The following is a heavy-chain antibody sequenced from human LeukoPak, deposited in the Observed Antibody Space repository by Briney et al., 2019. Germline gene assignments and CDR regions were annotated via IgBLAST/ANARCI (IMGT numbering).Heavy chain of an antibody. CDR2: ISSSGDTI. CDR3: ARDGGTRLKYSYGYGDY. CDR1: GFTFSSYE. J-gene: IGHJ4*02. V-gene: IGHV3-48*03. Sequence: PGGSLRLSCAASGFTFSSYEMNWVRRAPGKGLEWVSYISSSGDTICYADSVKGRFTISRDNAKNSLYLQMNSLRAEDTAVYYCARDGGTRLKYSYGYGDYWGQGTLVTVSS. D-gene: IGHD5-18*01.